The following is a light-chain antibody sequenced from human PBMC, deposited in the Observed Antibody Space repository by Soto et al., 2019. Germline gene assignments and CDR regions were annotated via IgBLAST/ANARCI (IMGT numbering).Light chain of an antibody. J-gene: IGKJ5*01. CDR2: GAS. Sequence: EIVLTQSPGTLSLSPGERVTLSCRASQSVRSNLAWYQQKPGQSPRLLIYGASTRATGIPARFSGSGSGTDFTLTISSLEPEDFAVYYCQQRSNWPITFGQGTRLEIK. V-gene: IGKV3-11*01. CDR3: QQRSNWPIT. CDR1: QSVRSN.